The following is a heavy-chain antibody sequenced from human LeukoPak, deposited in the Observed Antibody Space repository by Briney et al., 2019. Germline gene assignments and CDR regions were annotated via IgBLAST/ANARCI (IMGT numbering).Heavy chain of an antibody. Sequence: SETLSLTCTVSGGSISSYYWGWIRQPPGKGLEWIGSIYYSGSTYYNPSLKSRVTISVDTSKNQFSLKLSSVTAADTAVYYCARRVYTTYYFDYWGQGTLVTVSS. CDR2: IYYSGST. J-gene: IGHJ4*02. CDR3: ARRVYTTYYFDY. V-gene: IGHV4-39*01. CDR1: GGSISSYY. D-gene: IGHD1-1*01.